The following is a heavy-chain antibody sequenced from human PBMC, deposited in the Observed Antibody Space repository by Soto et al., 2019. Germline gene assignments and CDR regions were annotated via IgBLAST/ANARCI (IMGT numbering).Heavy chain of an antibody. CDR1: GFTFSSYW. V-gene: IGHV3-7*01. J-gene: IGHJ4*02. D-gene: IGHD5-12*01. Sequence: PGGSLRLSCAASGFTFSSYWTSWVRQAPGKGLEWVANIKQDGSEKYYVDSVKGRIPLPRDNPKNSLYLQMNSLRAEDTAVYYCARDGSGYDWPAPNFDYWGQGTLVTVSS. CDR3: ARDGSGYDWPAPNFDY. CDR2: IKQDGSEK.